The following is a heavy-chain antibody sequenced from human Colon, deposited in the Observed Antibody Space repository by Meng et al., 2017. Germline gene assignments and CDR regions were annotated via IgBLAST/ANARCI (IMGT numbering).Heavy chain of an antibody. V-gene: IGHV6-1*01. D-gene: IGHD3-16*02. Sequence: QPQLQQAGPGLVKPSQNLSLTCAISGDRVSSKTAVWNWIRQSPSRGLEWLGRTYYRAKWNHDYAESLRGRITINPDTSNNQISLQLNSVTPEDTAVYYCTRGLEFYRFEYWGQGTLVTVSS. CDR2: TYYRAKWNH. J-gene: IGHJ4*02. CDR3: TRGLEFYRFEY. CDR1: GDRVSSKTAV.